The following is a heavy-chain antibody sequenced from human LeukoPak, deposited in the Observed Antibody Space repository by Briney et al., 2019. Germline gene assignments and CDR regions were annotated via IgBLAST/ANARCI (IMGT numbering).Heavy chain of an antibody. Sequence: GGSLRLSCAASGFTFNNYATSWVRQAPGKGLEWVSAISGSGGRTYYADSVKGRFTISRDNSKNTLYLQMNSLRSEDTAVYYCAKDCSKMSTVPTTGGFDPWGQGTLVTVSS. CDR2: ISGSGGRT. V-gene: IGHV3-23*01. CDR3: AKDCSKMSTVPTTGGFDP. J-gene: IGHJ5*02. CDR1: GFTFNNYA. D-gene: IGHD4-17*01.